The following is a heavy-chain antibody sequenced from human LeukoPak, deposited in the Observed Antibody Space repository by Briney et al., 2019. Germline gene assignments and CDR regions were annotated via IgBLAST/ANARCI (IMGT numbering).Heavy chain of an antibody. J-gene: IGHJ4*02. Sequence: SETLSLTCTVSGGSISRYYWSWIRQPPGKGLEWIGYIYYSGSTNYNPSLKSRVTISVDTSKNQFSLKLSSVTAADTAVYYCARHDSSGHGIFYWGQGTLVTVSS. D-gene: IGHD3-22*01. CDR3: ARHDSSGHGIFY. CDR2: IYYSGST. V-gene: IGHV4-59*01. CDR1: GGSISRYY.